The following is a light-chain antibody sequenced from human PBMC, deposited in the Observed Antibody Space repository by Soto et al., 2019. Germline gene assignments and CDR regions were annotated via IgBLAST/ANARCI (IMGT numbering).Light chain of an antibody. Sequence: QSALTQPPSVPGAPGQRVTISCTGSSSNIGAGYDVHWYQQLPGTVPKLLIYGNSNRPSGVPDRFSGSKSGTSASLAITGLQAEDEADYYCHSYDSTLSGSVFGGGTKLTVL. V-gene: IGLV1-40*01. CDR2: GNS. J-gene: IGLJ3*02. CDR3: HSYDSTLSGSV. CDR1: SSNIGAGYD.